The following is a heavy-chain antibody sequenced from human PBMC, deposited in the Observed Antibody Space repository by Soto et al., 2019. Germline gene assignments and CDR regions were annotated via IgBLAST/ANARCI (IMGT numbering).Heavy chain of an antibody. CDR1: GDSIGTTHSY. V-gene: IGHV4-39*01. Sequence: PSETLSLTCTVSGDSIGTTHSYWAWIRQSPGKGLEWIGNIHYSGSTYYMPSLRSRVTLSVDTSKNQFSLRLTSVTAEDTAVYYCARHEGNGNVWPFDYWGQGIQVTVSS. J-gene: IGHJ4*02. D-gene: IGHD2-8*01. CDR3: ARHEGNGNVWPFDY. CDR2: IHYSGST.